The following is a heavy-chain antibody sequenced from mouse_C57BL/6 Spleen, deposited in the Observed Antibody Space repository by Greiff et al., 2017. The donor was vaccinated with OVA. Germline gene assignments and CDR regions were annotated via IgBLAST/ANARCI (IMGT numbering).Heavy chain of an antibody. D-gene: IGHD1-1*01. Sequence: EVHLVESGPGLVKPSQSLSLTCSVTGYSITSGYYWNWIRQFPGNKLEWMGYISYDGSNNYNPSLKNRISITRDTSKNQFFLKLNSVTTEDTATYYCASPTVWGQGTTLTVSS. CDR3: ASPTV. CDR1: GYSITSGYY. J-gene: IGHJ2*01. CDR2: ISYDGSN. V-gene: IGHV3-6*01.